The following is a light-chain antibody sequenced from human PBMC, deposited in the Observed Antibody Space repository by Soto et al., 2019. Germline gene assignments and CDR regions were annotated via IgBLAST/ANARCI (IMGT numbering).Light chain of an antibody. CDR3: MHGRQSPRT. Sequence: DVNRGHSANSLHVTLGQPASISCRSNQSLVHSDGIAYFSWFQQRPGRSPRRLIYKVSNRDSGVPARFSGSGSGTDFALNISSGDSEDVGVYNCMHGRQSPRTFGEGTRVEIK. J-gene: IGKJ5*01. V-gene: IGKV2-30*02. CDR2: KVS. CDR1: QSLVHSDGIAY.